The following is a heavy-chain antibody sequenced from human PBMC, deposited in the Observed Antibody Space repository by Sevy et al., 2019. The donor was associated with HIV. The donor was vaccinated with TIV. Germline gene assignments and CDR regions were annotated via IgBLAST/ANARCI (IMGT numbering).Heavy chain of an antibody. D-gene: IGHD3-10*01. J-gene: IGHJ5*02. Sequence: SETLSLTCTVSGGSISSYYWSWIRQPPGKGLEWIGYIYYSGSTNYNPSLKSRVTISVDTSKNQFSLKLSSVTAADTDVYYCASGSTMVRGVIIGFDPWGQGTLVTVSS. CDR2: IYYSGST. CDR1: GGSISSYY. CDR3: ASGSTMVRGVIIGFDP. V-gene: IGHV4-59*01.